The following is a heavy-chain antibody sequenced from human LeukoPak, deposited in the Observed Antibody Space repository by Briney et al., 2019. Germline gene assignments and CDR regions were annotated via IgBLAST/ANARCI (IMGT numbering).Heavy chain of an antibody. CDR1: GGTFSGYY. J-gene: IGHJ4*02. D-gene: IGHD3-22*01. CDR3: ARVDSSGYRY. CDR2: INHSGST. V-gene: IGHV4-34*01. Sequence: PSETLSLTCAVYGGTFSGYYWNWIRQPPGKGLEWIGEINHSGSTNYNPSLKSRVTISVDTSKNQFSLKLSSVTAADTAVYYCARVDSSGYRYWGQGTLVTVSS.